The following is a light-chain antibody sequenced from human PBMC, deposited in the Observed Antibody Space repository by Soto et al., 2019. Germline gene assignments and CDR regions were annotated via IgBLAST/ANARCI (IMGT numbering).Light chain of an antibody. Sequence: EIVMTQSPATLSVSPGERATLSCRASQSVSSNLAWYQQKPGQAPRLLIYGASTRPTGIPARFSGSGSGTEFTLTISSLQSEDFAVYYCQQYYKWPLTFGPGTKVDIK. V-gene: IGKV3-15*01. CDR1: QSVSSN. CDR3: QQYYKWPLT. CDR2: GAS. J-gene: IGKJ3*01.